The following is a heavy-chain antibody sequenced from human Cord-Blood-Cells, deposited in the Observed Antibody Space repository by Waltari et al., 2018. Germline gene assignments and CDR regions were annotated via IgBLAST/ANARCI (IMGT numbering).Heavy chain of an antibody. D-gene: IGHD6-13*01. CDR3: ARESSSWYGGAFDI. CDR2: IIPIFGTA. CDR1: GGTFSSYA. Sequence: QVQLVQSGAEVKKHGSSVKVSCKASGGTFSSYAISWVRQAPGQGLEWMGGIIPIFGTANDPQKFQGRVTITADESTSTAYMELSSLRSEDTAVYYCARESSSWYGGAFDIWGQGTMVTVSS. V-gene: IGHV1-69*01. J-gene: IGHJ3*02.